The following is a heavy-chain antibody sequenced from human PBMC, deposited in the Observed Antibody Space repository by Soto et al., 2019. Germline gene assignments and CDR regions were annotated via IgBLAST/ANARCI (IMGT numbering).Heavy chain of an antibody. J-gene: IGHJ4*02. CDR3: GKDGYATR. Sequence: GGSLRLSCVASGFIFSDRYMDWVRQAPGKALEWVGRSRNRAEKYITDYAASVKGRFTISRDESMNSLYLQMNNLKIEDTAVYYCGKDGYATRWGQGTLVTVSS. CDR2: SRNRAEKYIT. V-gene: IGHV3-72*01. CDR1: GFIFSDRY. D-gene: IGHD5-12*01.